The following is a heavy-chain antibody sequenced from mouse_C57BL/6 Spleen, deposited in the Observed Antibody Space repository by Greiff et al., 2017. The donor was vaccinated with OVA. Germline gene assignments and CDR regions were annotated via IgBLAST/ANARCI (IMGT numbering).Heavy chain of an antibody. D-gene: IGHD2-3*01. Sequence: EVQLQESGPGLVKPSQSLSLTCSVTGYSITSGYYWNWIRQFPGNKLEWMGYISYDGSNNYNPSLKNRISITRDTSKNQFFLKLNSVTTEDTATYYCAREDDGYSLYYAMDYWGQGTSVTVSS. CDR1: GYSITSGYY. CDR2: ISYDGSN. V-gene: IGHV3-6*01. CDR3: AREDDGYSLYYAMDY. J-gene: IGHJ4*01.